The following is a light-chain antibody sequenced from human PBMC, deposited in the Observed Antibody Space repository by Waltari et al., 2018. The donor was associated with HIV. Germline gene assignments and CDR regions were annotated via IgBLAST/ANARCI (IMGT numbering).Light chain of an antibody. CDR2: AAS. CDR3: QQSYSTLTWT. V-gene: IGKV1-39*01. J-gene: IGKJ1*01. Sequence: DLQMTQSPSSLSASVGDRVTITCRASQSISRYLNWYQQKPGKAPKLLIYAASSLQSGVPSRFSGSGSGTDFTLTISSLQPEDFATYYCQQSYSTLTWTFGQGTKVEIE. CDR1: QSISRY.